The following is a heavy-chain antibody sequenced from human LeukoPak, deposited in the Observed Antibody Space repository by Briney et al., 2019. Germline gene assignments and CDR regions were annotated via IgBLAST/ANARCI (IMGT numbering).Heavy chain of an antibody. CDR3: AILWFGELLNWFDP. Sequence: GGSLRLSCAASGFTFSSYGMHWVRQAPGKGLEWVSSISSSSSYIYYADSVKGRFTISRDNAKNSLYLQMNSLRAEDTAVYYCAILWFGELLNWFDPWGQGTLVTVSS. J-gene: IGHJ5*02. CDR2: ISSSSSYI. CDR1: GFTFSSYG. D-gene: IGHD3-10*01. V-gene: IGHV3-21*01.